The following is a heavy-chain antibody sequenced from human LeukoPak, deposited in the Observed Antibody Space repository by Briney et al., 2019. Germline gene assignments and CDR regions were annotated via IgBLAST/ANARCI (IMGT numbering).Heavy chain of an antibody. V-gene: IGHV4-38-2*01. CDR3: ARTTGTTTIVY. CDR1: GYSISSGYY. CDR2: IYHSGGT. D-gene: IGHD1-1*01. J-gene: IGHJ4*02. Sequence: SETLSLTCAVSGYSISSGYYWGWIRQPPGKGLEWIGSIYHSGGTYYNPSLKSRVTISVDTSKNQFSLKLSSVTAADTAVYYCARTTGTTTIVYWGQGTLVTVSS.